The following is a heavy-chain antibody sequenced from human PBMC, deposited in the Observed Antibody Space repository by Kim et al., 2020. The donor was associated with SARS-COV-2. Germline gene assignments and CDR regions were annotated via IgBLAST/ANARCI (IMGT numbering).Heavy chain of an antibody. CDR3: ARLLLWFGESPYYYYGMDV. CDR1: GGSISSSSYY. D-gene: IGHD3-10*01. J-gene: IGHJ6*02. Sequence: SETLSLTCTVSGGSISSSSYYWGWIRQPPGKGLEWIGSIYYSGSTYYNPSLKSRVTISVDTSKNQFSLKLSSVTAADTAVYYCARLLLWFGESPYYYYGMDVWGQGTTVTVSS. CDR2: IYYSGST. V-gene: IGHV4-39*01.